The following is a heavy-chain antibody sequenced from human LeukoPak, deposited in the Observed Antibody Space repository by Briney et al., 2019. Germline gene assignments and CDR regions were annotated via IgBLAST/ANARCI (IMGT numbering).Heavy chain of an antibody. CDR1: GGSVSSSTYY. Sequence: PSETLSLTCTVSGGSVSSSTYYWSWIRQPPGKGLEWIGYIYYSGTTNYNPSLKSRVTISVDTSKNQFSLKLSSVTAADTAVYYCATGYYDILTGPSYYYGMDVWGQGTTVTVSS. CDR2: IYYSGTT. J-gene: IGHJ6*02. CDR3: ATGYYDILTGPSYYYGMDV. D-gene: IGHD3-9*01. V-gene: IGHV4-61*01.